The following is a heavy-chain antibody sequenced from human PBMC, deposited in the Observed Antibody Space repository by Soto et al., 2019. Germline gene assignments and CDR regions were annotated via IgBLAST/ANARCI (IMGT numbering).Heavy chain of an antibody. CDR2: IYYSGST. J-gene: IGHJ6*02. Sequence: PSETLSLTCAVQGGSFSGYIWTWIRQPPGKGLQWIGYIYYSGSTNYNPSLKSRVTISVDTSKNQFSLKLSSVTAADTAVYYCARGIEGWYQGRYYYGMDVWGQGTTVTVSS. CDR1: GGSFSGYI. CDR3: ARGIEGWYQGRYYYGMDV. V-gene: IGHV4-59*01. D-gene: IGHD6-19*01.